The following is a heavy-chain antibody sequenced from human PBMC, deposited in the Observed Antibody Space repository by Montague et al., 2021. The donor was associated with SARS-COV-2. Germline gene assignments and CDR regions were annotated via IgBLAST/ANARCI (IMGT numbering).Heavy chain of an antibody. D-gene: IGHD3-22*01. CDR2: INLSGST. CDR3: ARGTKRGCSYDYDSCGDAGDS. CDR1: GGSFISCC. V-gene: IGHV4-34*01. J-gene: IGHJ4*02. Sequence: SETLSLTCTVSGGSFISCCWSWIWQPPGTEPEWVWEINLSGSTKYNPSLTRRVTISVDTSKNQFSLKLGSVTAADTAVYYCARGTKRGCSYDYDSCGDAGDSWGQGTLVTVSS.